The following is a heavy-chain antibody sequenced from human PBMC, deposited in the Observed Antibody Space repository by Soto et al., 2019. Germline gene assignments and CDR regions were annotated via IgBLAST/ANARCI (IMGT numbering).Heavy chain of an antibody. D-gene: IGHD4-17*01. Sequence: ASETLSLTCAVYGGSFSGYYWSWIRQPPGKGLEWIGEINHSGSTNYNPSLKSRVTISVDTSKNQFSLKLSSVTAADTAVYYCARGRGASDYGDYELDYWGQGTLVTVSS. CDR2: INHSGST. CDR3: ARGRGASDYGDYELDY. CDR1: GGSFSGYY. V-gene: IGHV4-34*01. J-gene: IGHJ4*02.